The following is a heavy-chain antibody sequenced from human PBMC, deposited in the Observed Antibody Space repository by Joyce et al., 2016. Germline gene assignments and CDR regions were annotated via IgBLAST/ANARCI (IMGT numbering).Heavy chain of an antibody. V-gene: IGHV3-21*06. D-gene: IGHD4-17*01. CDR3: ARDGSAVTTYFVY. Sequence: EVQLVESGGGLVKPGGSLRLSCSDSGFTFGDHCMNWVRQAPGKWLECVSYISSSSSSTFYAGSVKGRFTISRDNAKNSVYLEMNSLRAEDTAVYYCARDGSAVTTYFVYWGQGTLVTVSS. J-gene: IGHJ4*02. CDR1: GFTFGDHC. CDR2: ISSSSSST.